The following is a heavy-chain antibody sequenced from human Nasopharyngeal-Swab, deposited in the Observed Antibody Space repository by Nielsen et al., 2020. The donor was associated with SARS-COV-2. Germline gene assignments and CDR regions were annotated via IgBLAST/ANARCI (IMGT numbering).Heavy chain of an antibody. D-gene: IGHD2-21*02. Sequence: SLKISCAASGFTFDDYTMHWVRQTPGKGLEWVSGITRNSGSIGYADSVKGRFTTSRDNAKNSLYLQMNSLRAEDTAFYYCVKEGVVTAISYYYYMDVWGKGTTVTVSS. CDR2: ITRNSGSI. CDR3: VKEGVVTAISYYYYMDV. V-gene: IGHV3-9*01. J-gene: IGHJ6*03. CDR1: GFTFDDYT.